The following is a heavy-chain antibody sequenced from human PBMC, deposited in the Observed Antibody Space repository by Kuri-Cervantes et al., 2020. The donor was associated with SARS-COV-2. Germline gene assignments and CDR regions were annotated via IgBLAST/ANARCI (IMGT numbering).Heavy chain of an antibody. CDR1: RFSPRSFA. D-gene: IGHD3-22*01. V-gene: IGHV3-48*01. Sequence: GESLKISWAAPRFSPRSFAMPWVSPAPGKGLEWVSYISSSSSTIYYAVSVKGRFTISRDNAKNSLYVQMNSLRAEDTAVYYCAIIDSGYYYDSSGYYYFDYWGQGTLVTVSS. CDR2: ISSSSSTI. CDR3: AIIDSGYYYDSSGYYYFDY. J-gene: IGHJ4*02.